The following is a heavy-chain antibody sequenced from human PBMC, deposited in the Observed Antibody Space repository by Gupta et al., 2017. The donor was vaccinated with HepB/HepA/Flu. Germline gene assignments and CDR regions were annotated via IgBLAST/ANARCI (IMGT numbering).Heavy chain of an antibody. CDR2: IRSKANSYTT. CDR1: GFTFSDHY. V-gene: IGHV3-72*01. CDR3: ARCPRGGYYMDV. Sequence: EVQLVESGGGLVQPGGSLRLSCAASGFTFSDHYMDWVRQAPGKGLEWVGRIRSKANSYTTEYAASVKGRFTISRDDSKNSLYLQMNSLKTEDTAVYYCARCPRGGYYMDVWGKGTTVTVSS. J-gene: IGHJ6*03. D-gene: IGHD3-16*01.